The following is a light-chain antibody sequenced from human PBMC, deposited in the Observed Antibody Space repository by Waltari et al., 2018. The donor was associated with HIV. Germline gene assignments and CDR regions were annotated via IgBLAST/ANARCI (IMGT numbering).Light chain of an antibody. Sequence: EIVVTQFPDALSVSPGESASLSCIASQSVSTNLAWYQQVSGQAPRLLISDSSNRTHFTLTISSLQSEDSGVYYCQSYSDWPRAFGLGTKVEV. V-gene: IGKV3-15*01. J-gene: IGKJ1*01. CDR2: DSS. CDR3: QSYSDWPRA. CDR1: QSVSTN.